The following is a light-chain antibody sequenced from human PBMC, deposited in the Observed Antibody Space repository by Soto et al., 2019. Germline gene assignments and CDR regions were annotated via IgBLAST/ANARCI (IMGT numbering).Light chain of an antibody. J-gene: IGKJ1*01. CDR2: DAS. Sequence: VEGVTIACRASQDVSNYVGWYQQKPGKAPKLLMYDASTLESGAPARFSGSGSGTEFTLTISSLQPEDFATYHCQDHKTWTFGQGTKVDI. CDR3: QDHKTWT. CDR1: QDVSNY. V-gene: IGKV1-17*01.